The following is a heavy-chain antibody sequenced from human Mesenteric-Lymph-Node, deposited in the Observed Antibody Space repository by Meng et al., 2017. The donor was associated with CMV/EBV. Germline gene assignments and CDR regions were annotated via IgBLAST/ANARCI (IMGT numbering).Heavy chain of an antibody. CDR3: ARDLRGTSCYDY. Sequence: SETLSLTCAVYGGSFSDYCWSWIRQPPGKGLEWLGELNHSGSTNYNPSLKSRVTISVDTSKNQFSLKLNSVTAADTAVYYCARDLRGTSCYDYWGQGTLVTVSS. J-gene: IGHJ4*02. CDR2: LNHSGST. V-gene: IGHV4-34*01. CDR1: GGSFSDYC. D-gene: IGHD2-2*01.